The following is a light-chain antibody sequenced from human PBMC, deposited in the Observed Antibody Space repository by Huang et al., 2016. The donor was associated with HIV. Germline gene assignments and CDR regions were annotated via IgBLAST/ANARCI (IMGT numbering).Light chain of an antibody. CDR2: GAS. CDR3: QQYNNWPPLLT. V-gene: IGKV3-15*01. Sequence: EIVMTQSPATLSVSPGESVILSCRASESVSSSLAWYQQKPGQAPRLLIYGASTRASGVHPRFRGSGAGTEFTLTISSLQSADFAVYYCQQYNNWPPLLTFGGGTKVEIK. CDR1: ESVSSS. J-gene: IGKJ4*01.